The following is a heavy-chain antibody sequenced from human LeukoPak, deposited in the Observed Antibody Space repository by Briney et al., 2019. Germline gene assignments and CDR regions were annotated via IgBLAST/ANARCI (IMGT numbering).Heavy chain of an antibody. J-gene: IGHJ3*02. CDR2: IIPILGIA. Sequence: SVKVSCKASGHSFSTYDISWVRQAPGQGLEWMGRIIPILGIANYAQKFQGRVTITADKSTSTAYMELSSLRSEDTAVYYCAREGQWGYDILTGFDAFDIWGQGTMVTVSS. V-gene: IGHV1-69*04. CDR3: AREGQWGYDILTGFDAFDI. D-gene: IGHD3-9*01. CDR1: GHSFSTYD.